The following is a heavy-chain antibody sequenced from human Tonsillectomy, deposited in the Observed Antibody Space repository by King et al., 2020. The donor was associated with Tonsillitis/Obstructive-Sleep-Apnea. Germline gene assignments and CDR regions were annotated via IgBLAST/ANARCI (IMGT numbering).Heavy chain of an antibody. J-gene: IGHJ1*01. V-gene: IGHV1-18*01. D-gene: IGHD3-22*01. CDR1: GYTFTSYD. CDR3: ARDYYDSSRYYHGYFQQ. CDR2: SRPNNGDT. Sequence: QLVQSGAEVKKPGASVKVSCKASGYTFTSYDITWVRQAPGQGLEWMGWSRPNNGDTNYAQKLQGRVTMTSDTSTSTAYMQLRSLRSDDTAVYYWARDYYDSSRYYHGYFQQWGQGTLVTVSS.